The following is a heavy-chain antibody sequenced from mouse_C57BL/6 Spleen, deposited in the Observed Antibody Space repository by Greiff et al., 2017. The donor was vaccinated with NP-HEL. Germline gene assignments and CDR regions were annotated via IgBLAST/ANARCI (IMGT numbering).Heavy chain of an antibody. J-gene: IGHJ1*03. Sequence: EVKLMESGPGLVKPSQSLSLTCSVTGYSITSGYYWNWIRQFPGNKLEWMGYISYDGSNNYNPSLKNRISITRDTSKNQFFLKLNSVTTEDTATYYCARDSSYYYGSSYEYFDVWGTGTTVTVSS. CDR1: GYSITSGYY. D-gene: IGHD1-1*01. CDR3: ARDSSYYYGSSYEYFDV. CDR2: ISYDGSN. V-gene: IGHV3-6*01.